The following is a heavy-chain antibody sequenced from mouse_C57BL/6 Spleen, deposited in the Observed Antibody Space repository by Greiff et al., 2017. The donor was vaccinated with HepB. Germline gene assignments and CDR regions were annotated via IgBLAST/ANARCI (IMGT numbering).Heavy chain of an antibody. CDR1: GYTFTDYY. J-gene: IGHJ2*01. CDR3: AREDTTVVADY. V-gene: IGHV1-26*01. Sequence: VQLQQSGPELVKPGASVKISCKASGYTFTDYYMNWVKQSHGKSLEWIGDINPNNGGTSYNQKLKGKATLTVDKSSSTAYMELRSLTSEDSAVYYCAREDTTVVADYWGQGTTLTVSS. CDR2: INPNNGGT. D-gene: IGHD1-1*01.